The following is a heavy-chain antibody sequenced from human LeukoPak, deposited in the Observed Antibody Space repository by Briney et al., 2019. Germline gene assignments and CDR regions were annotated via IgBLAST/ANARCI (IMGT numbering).Heavy chain of an antibody. V-gene: IGHV3-64*01. Sequence: PGGSLRLSCAASGFTLRSYAMHWVRQAPGKGLQYVSGISSNGGSTYYAKSVNARFTISRDNSKNTLYLQMGSLRAEDMAVYYCARDDVSCSRGICYSRFDYWGQGTLVTVSS. D-gene: IGHD2-2*01. CDR2: ISSNGGST. CDR3: ARDDVSCSRGICYSRFDY. J-gene: IGHJ4*02. CDR1: GFTLRSYA.